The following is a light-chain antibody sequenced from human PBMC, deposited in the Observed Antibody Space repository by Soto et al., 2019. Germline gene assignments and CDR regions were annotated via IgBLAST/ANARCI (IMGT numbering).Light chain of an antibody. Sequence: QSALTQPASASGSPGQSITISCTGTSNDAGGYNYVSWYQQHPGKAPKLMIYDVSNRPSGVSNRFSGSKSGNTASLTISGLQAEDEADYYCSSYTSSSTLVFGTGTKVTVL. CDR2: DVS. CDR1: SNDAGGYNY. CDR3: SSYTSSSTLV. V-gene: IGLV2-14*01. J-gene: IGLJ1*01.